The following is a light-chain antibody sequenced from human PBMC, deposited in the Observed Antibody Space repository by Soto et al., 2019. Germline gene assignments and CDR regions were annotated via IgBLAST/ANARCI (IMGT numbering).Light chain of an antibody. CDR3: SSYAGTYNVI. Sequence: QSALTQPGSVSGSPGQSVTISCTGTSSDVGGHNYVSWYQHHPGKAPKLIIYDVTKRPSGVPDRFSGSKSGNPASLTVSGLQEEDEADYHCSSYAGTYNVIFGGGTKLTVL. CDR2: DVT. V-gene: IGLV2-11*01. CDR1: SSDVGGHNY. J-gene: IGLJ2*01.